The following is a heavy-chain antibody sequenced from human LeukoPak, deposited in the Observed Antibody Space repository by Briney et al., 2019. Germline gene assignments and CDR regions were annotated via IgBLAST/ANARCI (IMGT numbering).Heavy chain of an antibody. D-gene: IGHD6-13*01. CDR1: GFTFSSCS. J-gene: IGHJ4*02. V-gene: IGHV3-48*01. CDR3: ARVWVTAAAGTPPFDY. CDR2: ISSSSSTI. Sequence: GGSLRLSCAASGFTFSSCSMNWVRQAPGKGLEWVSYISSSSSTIYYADSVKGRFTISRDNAKNSLYLQMNSLRAEDTAVYYCARVWVTAAAGTPPFDYWGQGTLVTVSS.